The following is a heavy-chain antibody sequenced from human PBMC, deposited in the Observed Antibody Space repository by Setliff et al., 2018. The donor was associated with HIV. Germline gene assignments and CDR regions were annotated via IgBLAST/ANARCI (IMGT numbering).Heavy chain of an antibody. CDR1: GFTFSNYG. J-gene: IGHJ3*02. V-gene: IGHV3-30*02. Sequence: LRLSCAASGFTFSNYGMNWVRQAPGKGLEWVAFIRFDGYNKYYADSVKGRFTISRDNSKNTLYLQMNSLGADDRAVYYCAKVRLMFLDDAFDIWGQGTMVTVSS. CDR3: AKVRLMFLDDAFDI. D-gene: IGHD2-8*01. CDR2: IRFDGYNK.